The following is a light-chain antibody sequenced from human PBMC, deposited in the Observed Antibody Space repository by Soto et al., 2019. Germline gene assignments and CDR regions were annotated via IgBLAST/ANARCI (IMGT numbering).Light chain of an antibody. CDR1: QILNRSY. CDR3: QQYDASPIT. CDR2: GAS. Sequence: EIVLTQSPGTLSLSPGEGATLSCRASQILNRSYLAWYQQKSGQAPRLLISGASKRATGIPDRFSGGGSGTDFTLTISRLEPEDFALYFCQQYDASPITFGQGTRLDIK. V-gene: IGKV3-20*01. J-gene: IGKJ5*01.